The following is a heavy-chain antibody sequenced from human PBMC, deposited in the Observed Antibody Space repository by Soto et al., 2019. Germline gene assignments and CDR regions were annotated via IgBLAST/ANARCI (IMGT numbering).Heavy chain of an antibody. CDR1: GYSFTSTG. V-gene: IGHV1-18*01. CDR2: TSTFNGEA. Sequence: ASVKVSCKASGYSFTSTGISWVRQAPGQGPEWMGWTSTFNGEAKYAQKLQGRVAMTTDTSTTTAYMELRSLTSDDTAVYYCASVLDGSASYFTDYWGQGTLVTVSS. J-gene: IGHJ4*02. D-gene: IGHD3-10*01. CDR3: ASVLDGSASYFTDY.